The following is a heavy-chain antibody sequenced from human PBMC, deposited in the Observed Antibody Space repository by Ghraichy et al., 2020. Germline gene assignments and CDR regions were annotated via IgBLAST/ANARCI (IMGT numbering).Heavy chain of an antibody. CDR1: GYTFTSYD. Sequence: ASVKVSCKASGYTFTSYDINWVRQATGQGLEWMGWMNPNSGNTGYAQKFQGRVTMTRNTSISTAYMELSSLRSEDTAVYYCAFTGYCTNGVCNNDYWGQGTLVTVSS. CDR3: AFTGYCTNGVCNNDY. D-gene: IGHD2-8*01. V-gene: IGHV1-8*01. J-gene: IGHJ4*02. CDR2: MNPNSGNT.